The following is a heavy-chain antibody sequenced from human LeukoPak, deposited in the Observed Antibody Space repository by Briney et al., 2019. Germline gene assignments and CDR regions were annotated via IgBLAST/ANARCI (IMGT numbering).Heavy chain of an antibody. D-gene: IGHD3-16*01. Sequence: SETLSLTCTVSGFSISSGYYWGWIRLPPGKGLEWIWSIYHSGDTYYNPSLRSRVTISVDTPKNQFSLKLSSVTAADTAVYYCARGGRKHYWGQGTLVTVSS. CDR1: GFSISSGYY. J-gene: IGHJ4*02. CDR2: IYHSGDT. CDR3: ARGGRKHY. V-gene: IGHV4-38-2*02.